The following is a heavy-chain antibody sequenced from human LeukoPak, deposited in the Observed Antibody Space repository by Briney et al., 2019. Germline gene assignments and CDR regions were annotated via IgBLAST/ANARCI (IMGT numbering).Heavy chain of an antibody. D-gene: IGHD5-24*01. CDR3: ARDSSDGFDS. V-gene: IGHV3-7*01. J-gene: IGHJ4*02. Sequence: GGSLRLSCAASGFTFSSCWMSWVRQAPGKGLEWVANIKQDGSEKYYVDSVKGRFTISRDNAKNSLYLQMNSLRAEDTAVYYCARDSSDGFDSWGQGTLVTVSS. CDR1: GFTFSSCW. CDR2: IKQDGSEK.